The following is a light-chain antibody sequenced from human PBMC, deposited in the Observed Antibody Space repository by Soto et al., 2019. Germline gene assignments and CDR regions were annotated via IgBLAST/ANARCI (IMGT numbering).Light chain of an antibody. CDR3: QQYNNWPPWT. J-gene: IGKJ1*01. CDR2: GAS. V-gene: IGKV3-15*01. CDR1: QRISSD. Sequence: VMTQSPATLSVSPGERATLSCRASQRISSDLAWYQQKPGQAPRLLIYGASTRASDIPARFSGSGSGTEFTLTISSLQSEDFAVYYCQQYNNWPPWTFGQGTKVEFK.